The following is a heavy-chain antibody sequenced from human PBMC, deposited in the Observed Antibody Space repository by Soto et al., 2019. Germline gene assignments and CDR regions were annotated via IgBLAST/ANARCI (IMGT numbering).Heavy chain of an antibody. D-gene: IGHD3-3*01. CDR1: GFTFSDYY. Sequence: GGSLRLSCATSGFTFSDYYMSWIRQAPGKGLEWVSYISSSSSYTNYADSVKGRFTISRDNAKNSLYPQMNSLRAEDTAVYYCARVNNRSGYLVYYYGMDVWGQGTTATVSS. J-gene: IGHJ6*02. CDR2: ISSSSSYT. V-gene: IGHV3-11*06. CDR3: ARVNNRSGYLVYYYGMDV.